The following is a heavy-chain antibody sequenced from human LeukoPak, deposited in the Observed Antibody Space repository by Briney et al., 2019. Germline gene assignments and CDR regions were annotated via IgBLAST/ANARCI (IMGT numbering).Heavy chain of an antibody. CDR3: ARDYYDSSGLDY. Sequence: GASVKVSCKASGYTFTSYDINWVRQATGQGLEWMGWMNPNSGNTGYAQKFQGRVTITRNTSISTAYMELSSLRSDDTAVYYCARDYYDSSGLDYWGQGTLVTVSS. V-gene: IGHV1-8*03. D-gene: IGHD3-22*01. CDR2: MNPNSGNT. J-gene: IGHJ4*02. CDR1: GYTFTSYD.